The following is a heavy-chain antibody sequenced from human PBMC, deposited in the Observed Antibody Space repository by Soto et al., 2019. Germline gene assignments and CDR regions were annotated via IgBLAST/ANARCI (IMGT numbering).Heavy chain of an antibody. Sequence: ASVKVSCKASGYTFTSYGISWVRQAPGQGLEWMGWISAYNGNTNYAQKLQGRVTMTTDTSTSTAYMEPRSLRSDDTAVYYCARDLRAGRAVYYYGMDVWGQGTTVTSP. J-gene: IGHJ6*02. CDR3: ARDLRAGRAVYYYGMDV. CDR1: GYTFTSYG. V-gene: IGHV1-18*01. CDR2: ISAYNGNT.